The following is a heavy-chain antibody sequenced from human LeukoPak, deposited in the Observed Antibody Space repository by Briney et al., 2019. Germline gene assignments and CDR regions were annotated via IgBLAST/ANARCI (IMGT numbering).Heavy chain of an antibody. D-gene: IGHD3-22*01. V-gene: IGHV3-30*01. Sequence: PGRSLRLSCAASGFTFSSYAMHWVRQAPGKGLEWVAVISYDGSNKYYADSVKGRFTISRDNSKNTLYLQMNSLRAEDTAVYYCARDTPYDSSGYYPEGNYYYYYYMDVWGKGTTVTVSS. CDR1: GFTFSSYA. CDR2: ISYDGSNK. J-gene: IGHJ6*03. CDR3: ARDTPYDSSGYYPEGNYYYYYYMDV.